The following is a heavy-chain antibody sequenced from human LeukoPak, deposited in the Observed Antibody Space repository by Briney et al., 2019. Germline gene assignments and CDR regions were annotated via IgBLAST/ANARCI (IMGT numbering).Heavy chain of an antibody. V-gene: IGHV4-59*08. CDR2: IYYSGST. CDR3: ARAVSGRFDY. J-gene: IGHJ4*02. CDR1: GGSFSGYY. Sequence: SETLSLTCAVYGGSFSGYYWSWIRQPPGKGLEWIGYIYYSGSTNYNPSLNSRVTISVDTSKNQFSLRLSSVAAADTAIYYCARAVSGRFDYWGQGTLVTVSS. D-gene: IGHD6-19*01.